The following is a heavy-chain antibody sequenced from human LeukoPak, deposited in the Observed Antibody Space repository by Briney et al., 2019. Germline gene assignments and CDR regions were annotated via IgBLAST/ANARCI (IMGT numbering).Heavy chain of an antibody. J-gene: IGHJ6*04. CDR3: ARGRSGYDNYYYYGMDV. V-gene: IGHV1-18*04. CDR2: ISAYNGNT. Sequence: ASVKVSCKASGYTFTSYGISWGRQAPGQGLEWMGWISAYNGNTNYAQKLQGRVTMTTDTSTSTAYMELRSLRSDDTAVYYCARGRSGYDNYYYYGMDVWGKGTTVTVSS. D-gene: IGHD5-12*01. CDR1: GYTFTSYG.